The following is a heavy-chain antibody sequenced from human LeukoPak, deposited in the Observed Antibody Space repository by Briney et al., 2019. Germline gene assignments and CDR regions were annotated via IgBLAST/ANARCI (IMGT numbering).Heavy chain of an antibody. CDR2: IYPGDSDT. Sequence: NLGESLKISCKGSGYSFTSYWIGWVRQMPGKGLEWMGIIYPGDSDTRYSPSFQGQVTISADKSISTAYLQWSSLKASDTAMYYCARRYCSSTSCYTLGFDYWGQGTLVTVSS. CDR1: GYSFTSYW. CDR3: ARRYCSSTSCYTLGFDY. D-gene: IGHD2-2*02. V-gene: IGHV5-51*01. J-gene: IGHJ4*02.